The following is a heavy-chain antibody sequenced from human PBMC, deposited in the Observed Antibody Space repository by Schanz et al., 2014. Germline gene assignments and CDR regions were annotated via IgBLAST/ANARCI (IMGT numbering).Heavy chain of an antibody. CDR2: VNPSVRGT. CDR1: GYTLSAYS. V-gene: IGHV1-46*03. CDR3: AGAFDSSGYYFAY. Sequence: QVQLVQSGAEVKKPGASVKVSCKASGYTLSAYSLHWVRQAPGQGLEWMGIVNPSVRGTHFAREFQGRVTVTSDTSTSTVYMELSGLRSEDAAVYYCAGAFDSSGYYFAYRGPGTLVSVSS. D-gene: IGHD3-22*01. J-gene: IGHJ4*03.